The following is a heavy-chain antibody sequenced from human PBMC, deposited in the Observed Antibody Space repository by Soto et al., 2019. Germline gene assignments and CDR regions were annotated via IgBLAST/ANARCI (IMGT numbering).Heavy chain of an antibody. Sequence: PGGSLRLSCAVSGFTFNSYSMNWVRQAPGKGLEWVSSISSFSNYMYYTDSVKGRFTISRDNAKDSLYLQMNSLRAEDTAVYYCARRRCSSTSCCVHPFDYWSQGTLVTVS. V-gene: IGHV3-21*01. CDR2: ISSFSNYM. D-gene: IGHD2-2*01. CDR3: ARRRCSSTSCCVHPFDY. J-gene: IGHJ4*02. CDR1: GFTFNSYS.